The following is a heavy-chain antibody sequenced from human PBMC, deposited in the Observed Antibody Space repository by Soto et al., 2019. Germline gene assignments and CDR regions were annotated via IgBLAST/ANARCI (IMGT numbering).Heavy chain of an antibody. CDR1: GDTFTSYA. V-gene: IGHV1-3*01. CDR2: INAGNGNT. CDR3: ARSPYLPCFAY. D-gene: IGHD2-2*01. J-gene: IGHJ4*02. Sequence: QVQLVQSGAEVKKPGASVKVSCKASGDTFTSYAFHWVRQAPGQRPEWMGWINAGNGNTKYSQKLQDRVPTTSDTSASTVYMELLSVRSEDTAVYYCARSPYLPCFAYWGRGTLVTVSS.